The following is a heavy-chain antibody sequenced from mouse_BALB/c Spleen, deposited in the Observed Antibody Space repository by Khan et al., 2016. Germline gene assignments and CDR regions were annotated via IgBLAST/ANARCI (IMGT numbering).Heavy chain of an antibody. CDR2: IWPGGST. CDR1: GFSLTNSG. J-gene: IGHJ3*01. V-gene: IGHV2-9*02. Sequence: QVQLKESGPGLVAPSQSLSITCTVPGFSLTNSGVHWIRQPPGKGLEWLGVIWPGGSTDYNSALMSRLRLTKENSQNQVFLKMISLQTDDTAMYYCARDDQDYDAWFASWGQGTLVIVSA. D-gene: IGHD2-4*01. CDR3: ARDDQDYDAWFAS.